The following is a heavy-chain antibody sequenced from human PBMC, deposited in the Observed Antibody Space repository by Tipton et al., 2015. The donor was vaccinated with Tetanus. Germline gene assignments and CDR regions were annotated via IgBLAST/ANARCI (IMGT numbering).Heavy chain of an antibody. CDR3: ARGLCCRGESPRGYYYYGMDV. V-gene: IGHV3-33*01. J-gene: IGHJ6*02. CDR1: GFTFSSYG. CDR2: IWFDGTNE. Sequence: SLRLSCAASGFTFSSYGMHWVRQPPGKGLEWVAVIWFDGTNEHYADSVKGRLTISRDNAKNSLYLQMNSLRAEDTAVYYCARGLCCRGESPRGYYYYGMDVWGQGTTVTVSS. D-gene: IGHD3-10*01.